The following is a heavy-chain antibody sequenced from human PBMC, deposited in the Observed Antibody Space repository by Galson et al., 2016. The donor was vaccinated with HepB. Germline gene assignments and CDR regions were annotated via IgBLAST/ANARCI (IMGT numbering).Heavy chain of an antibody. CDR2: INHVGGER. Sequence: SLRLSCAASGFSFSSYWMSWVRQAPGKGLEWVANINHVGGERYYVDPVRGRFTISRDDAKNSLFLQMNSLRVDDTAVYYCAREFDRSFQYWGQGVLVTVSS. J-gene: IGHJ4*02. CDR3: AREFDRSFQY. D-gene: IGHD3-22*01. V-gene: IGHV3-7*01. CDR1: GFSFSSYW.